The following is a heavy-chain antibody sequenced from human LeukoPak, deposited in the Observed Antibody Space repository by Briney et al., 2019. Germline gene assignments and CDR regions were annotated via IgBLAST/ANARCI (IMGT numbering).Heavy chain of an antibody. CDR3: ARDSGYGHFDY. CDR2: INHSGST. D-gene: IGHD5-12*01. J-gene: IGHJ4*02. CDR1: GGSFSGYY. Sequence: PSETLSLTCAVYGGSFSGYYWSWIRQPPGKGLEWIGEINHSGSTNYNPSLKSRVTISVDTSKNQFSLKLSSVTAADTAVYYCARDSGYGHFDYWGQGTLVTVSS. V-gene: IGHV4-34*01.